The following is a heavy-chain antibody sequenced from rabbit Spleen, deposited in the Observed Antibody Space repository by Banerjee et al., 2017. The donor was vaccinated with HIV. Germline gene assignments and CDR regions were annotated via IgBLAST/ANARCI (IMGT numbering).Heavy chain of an antibody. CDR3: ARDLVGVIGWNFYL. V-gene: IGHV1S45*01. CDR1: GFSFCDRDV. Sequence: QEQLVESGGGLVQPEGSLTLTCKASGFSFCDRDVMCWVRQAPGKGLEWIACINAATGKPDYATWAKGRFTISRTASTTVTLRMTSLTAADRATYFCARDLVGVIGWNFYLWGQGTLVTVS. J-gene: IGHJ4*01. CDR2: INAATGKP. D-gene: IGHD1-1*01.